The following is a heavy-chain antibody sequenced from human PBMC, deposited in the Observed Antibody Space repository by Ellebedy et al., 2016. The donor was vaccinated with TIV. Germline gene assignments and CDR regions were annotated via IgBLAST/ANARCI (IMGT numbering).Heavy chain of an antibody. CDR2: ISYDGSNK. D-gene: IGHD3-3*01. J-gene: IGHJ3*02. Sequence: PGGSLRLSCAASGFTFSSYGMHWVRQAPGKGLEWVAVISYDGSNKYYADSVNGRFTISRDNSKNTLYLQMNSLRAEDTAVYYCARDKGIFGVVLTHTGVGAFDIWGQGTMVTVSS. V-gene: IGHV3-30*03. CDR1: GFTFSSYG. CDR3: ARDKGIFGVVLTHTGVGAFDI.